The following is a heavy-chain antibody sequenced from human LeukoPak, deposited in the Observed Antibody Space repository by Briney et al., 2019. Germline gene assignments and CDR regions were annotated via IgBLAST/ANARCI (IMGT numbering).Heavy chain of an antibody. V-gene: IGHV4-39*07. CDR3: ARDLDY. Sequence: PSETLSLTCTVSGGSISSSSYYWGWIRQPPGKGLEWIGTIYYIGNTYYNPSLKSRVIISRDTSKNQFSLKLSSVTAADTAVYYCARDLDYWGQGTLVTVSS. CDR2: IYYIGNT. J-gene: IGHJ4*02. CDR1: GGSISSSSYY.